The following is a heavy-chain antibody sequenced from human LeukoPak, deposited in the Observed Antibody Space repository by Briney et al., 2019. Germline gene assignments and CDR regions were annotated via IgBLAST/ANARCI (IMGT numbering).Heavy chain of an antibody. Sequence: PGGSLRLSCAASGFTFSSYAMSWVRQAPGEGLEWVSAISGSGGSTYYADSVKGRFTISRDNSKNTLYLQMNSLRAEDTAVYYCAKDPITMIVVVITYFDYWGQGTLVTVSS. J-gene: IGHJ4*02. V-gene: IGHV3-23*01. D-gene: IGHD3-22*01. CDR1: GFTFSSYA. CDR2: ISGSGGST. CDR3: AKDPITMIVVVITYFDY.